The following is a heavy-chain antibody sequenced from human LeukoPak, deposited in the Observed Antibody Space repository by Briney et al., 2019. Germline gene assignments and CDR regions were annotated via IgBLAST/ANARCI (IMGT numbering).Heavy chain of an antibody. Sequence: SETLSLTCTVSGGSISSGGYYWSWIRQPAGKGLEYIGRIYSTGSTNYNPSLRSRVTISVDTSKNHFSLKLSSVTAADTAVYYCARDSSSGYNWFDPWGQGTLVTVSS. D-gene: IGHD2-2*01. V-gene: IGHV4-61*02. J-gene: IGHJ5*02. CDR2: IYSTGST. CDR1: GGSISSGGYY. CDR3: ARDSSSGYNWFDP.